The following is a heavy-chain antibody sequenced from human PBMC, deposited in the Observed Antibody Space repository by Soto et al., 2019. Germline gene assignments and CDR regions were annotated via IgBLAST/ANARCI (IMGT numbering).Heavy chain of an antibody. CDR1: GFTADDYA. J-gene: IGHJ4*02. CDR2: ISSNSDTI. Sequence: EVQLVESGGGLVKPGRSLRLSCVASGFTADDYALHWVRQAPGKGLEWVSGISSNSDTIHYADSVKGRFTISRDNAKNSLFLQMNSLRPEDTAVYYCAKDMKWGGMTTIHYFDSWGQGTLVTVSS. V-gene: IGHV3-9*02. CDR3: AKDMKWGGMTTIHYFDS. D-gene: IGHD4-17*01.